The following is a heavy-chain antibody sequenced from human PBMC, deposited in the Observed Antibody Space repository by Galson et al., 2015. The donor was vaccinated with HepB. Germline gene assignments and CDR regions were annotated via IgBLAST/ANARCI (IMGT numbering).Heavy chain of an antibody. CDR2: IKQDGSEK. J-gene: IGHJ4*02. Sequence: LRLSCAASGFTFSSYWMSWVRQAPGKGLEWVANIKQDGSEKYYVDSVKGRFTISRDNAKNSLYLQMNSLRAEDTAVYYCARVGDSSSHGIDYWGQGTLVTVSS. CDR3: ARVGDSSSHGIDY. D-gene: IGHD6-13*01. CDR1: GFTFSSYW. V-gene: IGHV3-7*03.